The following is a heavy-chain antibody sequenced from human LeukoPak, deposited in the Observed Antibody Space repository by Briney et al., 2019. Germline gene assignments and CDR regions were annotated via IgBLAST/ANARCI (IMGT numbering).Heavy chain of an antibody. J-gene: IGHJ4*02. V-gene: IGHV3-7*05. CDR2: IKQDGSEK. Sequence: GSLRLSCAASGFIFSSYWMNWVRQFPGKGLEWVASIKQDGSEKYYVDSVKGRFTISRDNAKNSLYLQMNSLRADDMAVYYCAKSRNFGYDYWGQGTLVTVSS. CDR3: AKSRNFGYDY. D-gene: IGHD3-10*01. CDR1: GFIFSSYW.